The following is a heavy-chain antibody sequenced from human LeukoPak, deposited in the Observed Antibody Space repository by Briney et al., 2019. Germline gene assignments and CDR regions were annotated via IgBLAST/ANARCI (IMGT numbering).Heavy chain of an antibody. CDR3: ARHVKVGAANPAADY. CDR1: GGSLSSSSYY. Sequence: SETLSLTCTVSGGSLSSSSYYWGWIRQPPGKGLEWIGSIYYSGSTYYNPSLKSRVTISVDTSKNQFSLKLSSVTAADTAVYYCARHVKVGAANPAADYWGQGTLVTVSS. V-gene: IGHV4-39*01. J-gene: IGHJ4*02. CDR2: IYYSGST. D-gene: IGHD1-26*01.